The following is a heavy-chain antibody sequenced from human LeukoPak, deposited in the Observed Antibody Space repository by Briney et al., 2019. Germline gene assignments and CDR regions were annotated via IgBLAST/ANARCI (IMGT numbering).Heavy chain of an antibody. D-gene: IGHD3-10*01. CDR1: GFTFSSYA. CDR2: ISYDGSNK. J-gene: IGHJ4*02. CDR3: ARDLGIDYGSVDN. Sequence: GGSLRLSCAASGFTFSSYAMHWVRQAPGKGLEWVAVISYDGSNKYYADSVKGRFTISRDNSKNTLYLQVNSLRAEDAAVYYCARDLGIDYGSVDNWGQGTLVTVSS. V-gene: IGHV3-30-3*01.